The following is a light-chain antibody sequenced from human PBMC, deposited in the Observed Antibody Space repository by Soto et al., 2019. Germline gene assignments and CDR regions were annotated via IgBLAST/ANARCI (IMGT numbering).Light chain of an antibody. Sequence: VFTPFPGPLSFSPGERATLSCRASQSVTNNYLAWYQQKPGQAPRLLIDGASSRATGVPDRFSGTGSGTDFTLTISRLEPEDFAVFYCQQYGNSPITFGQGTRLEIK. CDR2: GAS. J-gene: IGKJ5*01. CDR3: QQYGNSPIT. V-gene: IGKV3-20*01. CDR1: QSVTNNY.